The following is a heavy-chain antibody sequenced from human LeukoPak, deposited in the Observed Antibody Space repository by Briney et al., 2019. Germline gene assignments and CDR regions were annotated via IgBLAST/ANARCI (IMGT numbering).Heavy chain of an antibody. CDR1: GFTVSSNY. V-gene: IGHV3-53*01. Sequence: GGSLRLSCAASGFTVSSNYMSWVRQAPGKGLEWVSVIYSGGATYYTDSVKGRFTISRDNSKNTLYLQMNSLRAEDTAVYYCARGGYDSGSYYRGPLYYFDYWGQGTLVTVSS. CDR2: IYSGGAT. CDR3: ARGGYDSGSYYRGPLYYFDY. J-gene: IGHJ4*02. D-gene: IGHD3-10*01.